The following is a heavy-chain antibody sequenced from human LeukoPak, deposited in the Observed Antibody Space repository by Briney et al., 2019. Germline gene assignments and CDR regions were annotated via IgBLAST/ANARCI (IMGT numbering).Heavy chain of an antibody. CDR3: AKSPSMIVVVIKFDY. V-gene: IGHV3-23*01. CDR2: ISGSGGST. J-gene: IGHJ4*02. D-gene: IGHD3-22*01. Sequence: GGSLTLPCAASGFNFSGYAMSWVRQAPGKGLEWVSAISGSGGSTYYADSVKGRYTISRDNSKNTLYLQMNSLRAEDTAVYYCAKSPSMIVVVIKFDYWGQGTLVTVSS. CDR1: GFNFSGYA.